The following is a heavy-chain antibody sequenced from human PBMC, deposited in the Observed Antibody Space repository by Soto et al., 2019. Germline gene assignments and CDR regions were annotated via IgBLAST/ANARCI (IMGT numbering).Heavy chain of an antibody. D-gene: IGHD3-10*01. CDR2: IIPIFGTA. CDR3: ARERAEGSYSNGNWFDP. Sequence: QVQLVQSGAEVKKPGSSVKVSCKASGGTFSSYAISWVRQAPGQGLEWMGGIIPIFGTANYAQKFQGRVTINADESTSTAYMELSSLRSEDTAVYYCARERAEGSYSNGNWFDPWGQGTLVTVSS. J-gene: IGHJ5*02. V-gene: IGHV1-69*01. CDR1: GGTFSSYA.